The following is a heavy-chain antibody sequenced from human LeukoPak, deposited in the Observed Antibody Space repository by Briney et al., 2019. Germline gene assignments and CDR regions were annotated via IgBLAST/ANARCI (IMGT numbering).Heavy chain of an antibody. V-gene: IGHV1-2*02. D-gene: IGHD3-10*01. CDR1: GYTFTGYY. J-gene: IGHJ6*03. CDR2: INPNSGGT. CDR3: ARAGGSLWFGEFYYMDV. Sequence: ASVKVSCKASGYTFTGYYMHWVRQAPGQGLEWMGWINPNSGGTNYAQKFQGRVTMTRDTSISTAYMELSRLRSDDTAVYYCARAGGSLWFGEFYYMDVWGKGTTVTVSS.